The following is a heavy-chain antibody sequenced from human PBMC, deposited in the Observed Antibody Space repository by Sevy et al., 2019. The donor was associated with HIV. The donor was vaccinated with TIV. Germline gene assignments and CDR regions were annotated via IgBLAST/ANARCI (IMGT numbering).Heavy chain of an antibody. CDR1: GFTYSDYY. CDR2: IGSRGSTI. J-gene: IGHJ2*01. CDR3: AREGSLRYFDL. Sequence: GGSLRLSCAASGFTYSDYYMSWIRQAPGRALEWISYIGSRGSTIYYADSVKGRFTISRDNAKNSLFLQMNSLRAEDTAVYYCAREGSLRYFDLWGRGTLVTVSS. D-gene: IGHD3-10*01. V-gene: IGHV3-11*01.